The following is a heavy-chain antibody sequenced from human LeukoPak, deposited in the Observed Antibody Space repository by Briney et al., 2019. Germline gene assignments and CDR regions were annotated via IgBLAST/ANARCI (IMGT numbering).Heavy chain of an antibody. CDR2: INHKGNEK. J-gene: IGHJ6*02. Sequence: GGSLRLSCTVSGFTFSAHYMSWVRQAPGKGLEWVANINHKGNEKNYLDSVKGRFTISRDNTKNSLHLQMNSLLAEDTAMYYCARDGAATAPPEVMAVWGQGTTVTVSS. D-gene: IGHD6-13*01. V-gene: IGHV3-7*01. CDR1: GFTFSAHY. CDR3: ARDGAATAPPEVMAV.